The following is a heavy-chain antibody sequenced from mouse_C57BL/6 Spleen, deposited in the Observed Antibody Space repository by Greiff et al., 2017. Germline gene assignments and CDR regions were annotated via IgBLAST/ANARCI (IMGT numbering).Heavy chain of an antibody. CDR3: ARENYYGSSYYAMDY. V-gene: IGHV1-82*01. J-gene: IGHJ4*01. CDR1: GYAFSSSW. Sequence: QVQLQQSGPELVKPGASVKISCKASGYAFSSSWMNWVKQRPGKGLEWIGRIYPGDGDTNYNGKFKGKATLTAAKSSSTAYMQLSSLTSEDSAVYFCARENYYGSSYYAMDYWGQGTSVTVSS. CDR2: IYPGDGDT. D-gene: IGHD1-1*01.